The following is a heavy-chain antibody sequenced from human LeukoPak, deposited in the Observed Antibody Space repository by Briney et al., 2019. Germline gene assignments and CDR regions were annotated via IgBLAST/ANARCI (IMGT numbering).Heavy chain of an antibody. CDR2: IYYRGST. CDR1: GGSISSYY. Sequence: SETLSLTCTVSGGSISSYYWSWIRQPPGKGLEWIGYIYYRGSTNYNPSLKSRVTISLDKSKNQFSLKLSSVTAADTAVYYCARDDHVYYYGSSGYSLNAFDIWGQGTMVTVSS. D-gene: IGHD3-22*01. V-gene: IGHV4-59*01. J-gene: IGHJ3*02. CDR3: ARDDHVYYYGSSGYSLNAFDI.